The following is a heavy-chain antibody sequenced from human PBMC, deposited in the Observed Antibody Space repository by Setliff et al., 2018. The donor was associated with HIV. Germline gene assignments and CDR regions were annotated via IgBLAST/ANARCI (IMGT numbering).Heavy chain of an antibody. CDR1: GGTFSSYA. CDR3: ARDRATYYDILTGYYKRPGSEYFQH. Sequence: SVKVSCKASGGTFSSYAISWVRQAPGQGLEWMGGIIPIFGTANYAQKFQGRVTITADESTSTAYMELSSLRSEDTAVYYCARDRATYYDILTGYYKRPGSEYFQHWGQGTLGPSPQ. CDR2: IIPIFGTA. V-gene: IGHV1-69*13. J-gene: IGHJ1*01. D-gene: IGHD3-9*01.